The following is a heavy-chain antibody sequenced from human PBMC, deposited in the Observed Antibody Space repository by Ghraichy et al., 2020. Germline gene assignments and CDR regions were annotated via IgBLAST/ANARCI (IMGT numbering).Heavy chain of an antibody. J-gene: IGHJ1*01. V-gene: IGHV3-33*01. D-gene: IGHD3/OR15-3a*01. Sequence: GESLNISCVASAFTFSRYGMHWVRQAPGKGLKWVAVIAYDGSYIYYADSVKGRFTISRDNSKNTLYLQMNSLRAEDTAIYYCARDMGIGTGYYTFENWGQGTLVTVS. CDR2: IAYDGSYI. CDR1: AFTFSRYG. CDR3: ARDMGIGTGYYTFEN.